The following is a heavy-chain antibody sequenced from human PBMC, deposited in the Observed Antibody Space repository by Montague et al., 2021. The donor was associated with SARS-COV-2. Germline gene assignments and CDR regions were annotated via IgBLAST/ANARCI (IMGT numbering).Heavy chain of an antibody. CDR1: GGSFSTYS. Sequence: SETLSLTCAVHGGSFSTYSWNWIRQPPGKGLEWIGEIHHGGSTYYNPSLKSRVTISADTSKNQFSLKLTSVAAADTAVYYRARVGDGVVPSPILGVGPYYSYYFMDVWGQGTPVTVSS. CDR2: IHHGGST. D-gene: IGHD3-10*01. V-gene: IGHV4-34*01. J-gene: IGHJ6*03. CDR3: ARVGDGVVPSPILGVGPYYSYYFMDV.